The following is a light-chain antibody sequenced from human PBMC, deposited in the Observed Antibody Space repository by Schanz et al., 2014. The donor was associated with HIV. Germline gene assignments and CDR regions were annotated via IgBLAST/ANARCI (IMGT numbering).Light chain of an antibody. CDR1: SSNIGAAYD. CDR3: ATWDDSLNGVV. Sequence: QSVLTQPPSVSGAPGQRVTISCTGSSSNIGAAYDVHRYQLLPGTAPKLLIYGNTNRPSGVPDRFSGSKSGTSASLAISGLRSDDEAHYYCATWDDSLNGVVFGGGTKLTVL. V-gene: IGLV1-40*01. J-gene: IGLJ2*01. CDR2: GNT.